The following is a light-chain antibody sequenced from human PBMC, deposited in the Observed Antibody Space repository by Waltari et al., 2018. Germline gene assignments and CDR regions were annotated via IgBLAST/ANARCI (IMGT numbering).Light chain of an antibody. V-gene: IGLV3-27*01. J-gene: IGLJ2*01. CDR1: VLATKY. Sequence: SYELTQPSSVSVSPGQPARIPCSGDVLATKYARWFQQKPGQAPVVGIYKDRERPSGIPEGCSVSSSGTTVTLTISGAQVEDEGDYYCYSATDNYRVVGGGTKLTVL. CDR3: YSATDNYRV. CDR2: KDR.